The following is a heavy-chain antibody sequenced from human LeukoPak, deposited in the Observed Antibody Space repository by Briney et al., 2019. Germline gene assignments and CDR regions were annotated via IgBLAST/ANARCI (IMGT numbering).Heavy chain of an antibody. CDR2: ISSNGGST. V-gene: IGHV3-64*01. CDR1: GFTLSSYA. D-gene: IGHD6-13*01. Sequence: GGSLRLSCAASGFTLSSYAMHWVRQAPGKGLEYVSAISSNGGSTYYANSVKGRFTISRDNSKNTLYLQMGSLRAEDMAVYYCARVSSWYEFDYWGQGTLVTVSS. CDR3: ARVSSWYEFDY. J-gene: IGHJ4*02.